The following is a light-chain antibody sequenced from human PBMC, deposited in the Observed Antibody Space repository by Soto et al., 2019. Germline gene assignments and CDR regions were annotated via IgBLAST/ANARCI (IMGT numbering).Light chain of an antibody. Sequence: EVVLTQSPGTLSLSPGERATLSCRASQSVTSTYLAWYQQKPGHAPRLLFYGPSTRATGIPDRFSGSGSGTDFTLTISRLEPEDFAVYYCHQYGSSPGTFGQGTKVDIK. CDR1: QSVTSTY. V-gene: IGKV3-20*01. J-gene: IGKJ1*01. CDR3: HQYGSSPGT. CDR2: GPS.